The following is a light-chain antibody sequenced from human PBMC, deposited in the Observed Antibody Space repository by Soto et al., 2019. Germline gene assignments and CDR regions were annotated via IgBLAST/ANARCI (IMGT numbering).Light chain of an antibody. CDR1: SSKW. Sequence: DLQMTQSPSTLAASVGDTVTMTCRSSSKWLAWYQKKPGKAPKLLIYDVSNLERGVPPRFSGSTSGAESTLTITGLLPDDLGTYYCQHTTDFTLGQGTKVEIK. V-gene: IGKV1-5*01. CDR2: DVS. CDR3: QHTTDFT. J-gene: IGKJ2*01.